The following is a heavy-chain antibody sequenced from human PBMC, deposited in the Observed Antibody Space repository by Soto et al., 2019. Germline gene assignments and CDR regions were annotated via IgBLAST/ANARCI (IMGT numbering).Heavy chain of an antibody. D-gene: IGHD2-15*01. CDR3: ARDPHDCSGGSCYPKGNYYYYYGMDV. Sequence: GESLKISCAASGFTFSSYGMHWVRQAPGKGLEWVAVIWYDGSNKYYADSVKGRFTISRDNSKNTLYLQMNSLRAEDTAVYYCARDPHDCSGGSCYPKGNYYYYYGMDVWGQGTTVTVSS. J-gene: IGHJ6*02. CDR1: GFTFSSYG. V-gene: IGHV3-33*01. CDR2: IWYDGSNK.